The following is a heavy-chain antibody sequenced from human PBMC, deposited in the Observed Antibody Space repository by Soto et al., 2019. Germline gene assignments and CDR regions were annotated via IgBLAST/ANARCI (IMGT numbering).Heavy chain of an antibody. V-gene: IGHV4-30-4*01. Sequence: SETLSLTCTVSGGSISSGDYYWSWIRQPPGKGLEWIGYIYYSGSTYYNPSLKSRVTISVDTSKNQFSLKLSSVTAADTAVYYCARDRSYYYDSSGYYYFHYYYGMDVWGQGTTVTV. CDR2: IYYSGST. D-gene: IGHD3-22*01. CDR3: ARDRSYYYDSSGYYYFHYYYGMDV. CDR1: GGSISSGDYY. J-gene: IGHJ6*02.